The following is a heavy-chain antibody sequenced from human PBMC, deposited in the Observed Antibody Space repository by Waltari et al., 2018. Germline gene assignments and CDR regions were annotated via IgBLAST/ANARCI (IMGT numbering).Heavy chain of an antibody. V-gene: IGHV3-53*02. CDR2: IYSGGSK. D-gene: IGHD4-17*01. CDR1: GFTVSSNY. Sequence: EVQLVETGGGLIQPGGSLRLSCAASGFTVSSNYMSWVRQAPGKGRGWVSVIYSGGSKYSADSVKGRLTISRDNSKNTLYLQMNSLRAEDTAVYYCARVLTVTQYYFDYWGQGTLVTVSS. CDR3: ARVLTVTQYYFDY. J-gene: IGHJ4*02.